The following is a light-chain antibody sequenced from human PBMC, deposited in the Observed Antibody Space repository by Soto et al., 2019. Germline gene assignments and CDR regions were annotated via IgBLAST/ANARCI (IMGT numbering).Light chain of an antibody. CDR3: QQSYSSSWT. J-gene: IGKJ1*01. V-gene: IGKV1-39*01. CDR2: GTS. Sequence: DIQLKQSPSSLSASVGDRVTITCRASQSISNSLNWYQQKPVKAPNLLIYGTSGLQSGVPSRFSGSGSGTDFTLTISSLQREDFATYYCQQSYSSSWTFGQEPKVDIK. CDR1: QSISNS.